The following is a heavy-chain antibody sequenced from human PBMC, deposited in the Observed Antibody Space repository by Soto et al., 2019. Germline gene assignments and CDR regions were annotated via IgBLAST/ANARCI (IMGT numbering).Heavy chain of an antibody. CDR1: GGTFNTYT. V-gene: IGHV1-69*13. D-gene: IGHD3-3*01. CDR3: AKSWVSIFGVEYYFDY. CDR2: IIPLFGTP. J-gene: IGHJ4*02. Sequence: SVKVSCKASGGTFNTYTFSWVRQAPGQGLEWMGGIIPLFGTPKYAQKFQGRVTITADASTSTGYMELTSLTSDDTAVYYCAKSWVSIFGVEYYFDYWGQGTLVTVSS.